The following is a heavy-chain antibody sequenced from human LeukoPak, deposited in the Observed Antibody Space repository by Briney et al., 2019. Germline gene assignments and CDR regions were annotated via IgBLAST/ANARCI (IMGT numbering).Heavy chain of an antibody. CDR3: AKDLGSSGWHLDY. J-gene: IGHJ4*02. V-gene: IGHV3-23*01. D-gene: IGHD6-19*01. CDR2: ISHGGDIT. CDR1: GFTFSTYE. Sequence: GGSLRLSCAASGFTFSTYEMNWARQAPGKGLEGVSGISHGGDITYYADSVKGRFTISRDNSKNALYLQMNSLRAEDTAVYYCAKDLGSSGWHLDYWGQGTIVTASS.